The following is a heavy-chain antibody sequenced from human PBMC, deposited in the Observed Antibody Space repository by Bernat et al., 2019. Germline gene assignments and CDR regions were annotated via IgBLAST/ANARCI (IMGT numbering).Heavy chain of an antibody. Sequence: EVQVLESGGGLVQPGGSLRLSCAASGFTISSYAMSWVRQAPGKGLEWVSSIRGSGDNTYYADSVKGRFIISRDNSKNTLYLQMYTLRAEDTAVYYCAKMAYGDYVPIDYWGQGTLVTVSS. CDR2: IRGSGDNT. V-gene: IGHV3-23*01. D-gene: IGHD4-17*01. CDR3: AKMAYGDYVPIDY. CDR1: GFTISSYA. J-gene: IGHJ4*02.